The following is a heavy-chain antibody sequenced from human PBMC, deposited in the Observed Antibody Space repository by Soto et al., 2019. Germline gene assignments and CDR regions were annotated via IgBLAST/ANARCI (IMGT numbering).Heavy chain of an antibody. V-gene: IGHV3-23*01. CDR1: GFTFSNYA. J-gene: IGHJ6*03. D-gene: IGHD2-2*01. Sequence: EMQLLESGGGLVQPGGSLRLSCAASGFTFSNYAITWVRQAPGKGLEGVSGIRGSGGSTFHAGSVKGRFAISRDNSKKTLYLQMNSLRAEDTAVYYCALRYCSRTTCPPLNSYFYMDVWGKGTTVTVSS. CDR2: IRGSGGST. CDR3: ALRYCSRTTCPPLNSYFYMDV.